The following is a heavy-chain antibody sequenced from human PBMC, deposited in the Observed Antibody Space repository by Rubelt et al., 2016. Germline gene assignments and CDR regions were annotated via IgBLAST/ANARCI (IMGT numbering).Heavy chain of an antibody. CDR1: GFTFSSYS. CDR2: ISRSSGTI. V-gene: IGHV3-48*01. Sequence: ASGFTFSSYSMNWVRQASGKGLEWLSYISRSSGTIYYADSVKGRFSIASDNAKNSLYPQMNSLRVEDTAVYYCARGGGSRGGPFDYWGQGTLVTVSS. CDR3: ARGGGSRGGPFDY. D-gene: IGHD3-10*01. J-gene: IGHJ4*02.